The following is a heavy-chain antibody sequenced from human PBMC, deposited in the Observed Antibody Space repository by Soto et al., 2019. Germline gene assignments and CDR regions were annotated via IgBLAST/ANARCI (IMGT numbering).Heavy chain of an antibody. CDR1: GYSFTSYW. CDR2: IYPGDSDT. V-gene: IGHV5-51*01. D-gene: IGHD2-2*01. Sequence: GESLKISCTGVGYSFTSYWIGWVRQMPGKGLEWMGIIYPGDSDTRYSPSFQGQVTISADKSITTAYLQWSSLKASDTAMYSCARGYCNTNICDPWFDPWGQGTLVTVSS. J-gene: IGHJ5*01. CDR3: ARGYCNTNICDPWFDP.